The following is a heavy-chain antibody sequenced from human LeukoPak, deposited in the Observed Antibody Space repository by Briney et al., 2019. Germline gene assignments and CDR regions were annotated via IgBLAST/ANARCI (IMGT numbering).Heavy chain of an antibody. Sequence: SETLSLTCTVSGGSISTGGYYWTWIRQHPGKGLEWIGYIYNSGTTYYNPSLESRVTISGDTSKNQFSLKLNSVTAADTAVYYCVRTAGWSYGFDYWGQGTLVTVSS. CDR1: GGSISTGGYY. V-gene: IGHV4-31*03. CDR2: IYNSGTT. J-gene: IGHJ4*02. D-gene: IGHD5-18*01. CDR3: VRTAGWSYGFDY.